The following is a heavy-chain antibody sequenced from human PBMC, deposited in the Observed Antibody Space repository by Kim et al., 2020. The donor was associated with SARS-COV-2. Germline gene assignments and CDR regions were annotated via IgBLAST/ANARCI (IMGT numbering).Heavy chain of an antibody. D-gene: IGHD2-21*02. Sequence: SETLSLTCTVSGGSISSSSYYWGWIRQPPGKGLEWIGSIYYSGSTYYNPSLKSRVTISVDTSKNQFSLKLSSVTAADTAVYYCARPYGGAAAMYEYCGGDCYSTDAFDIWGQGTMVTVSS. CDR1: GGSISSSSYY. CDR2: IYYSGST. CDR3: ARPYGGAAAMYEYCGGDCYSTDAFDI. V-gene: IGHV4-39*01. J-gene: IGHJ3*02.